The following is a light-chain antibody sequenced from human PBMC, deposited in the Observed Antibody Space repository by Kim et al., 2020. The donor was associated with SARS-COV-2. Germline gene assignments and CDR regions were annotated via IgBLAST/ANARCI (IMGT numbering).Light chain of an antibody. J-gene: IGLJ2*01. CDR1: NIGSKS. Sequence: PGKTARITCGGNNIGSKSVHCYQQKPGQAPVLVVYDDSDRPSGIPERFSGSNSGNTATLTISRVEAVDEADYYCQVWDSSSDHVVFGGGTQLTVL. CDR3: QVWDSSSDHVV. CDR2: DDS. V-gene: IGLV3-21*03.